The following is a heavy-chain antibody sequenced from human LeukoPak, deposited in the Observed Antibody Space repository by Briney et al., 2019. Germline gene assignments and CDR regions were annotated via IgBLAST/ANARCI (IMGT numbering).Heavy chain of an antibody. CDR3: AKDAQRGFDFSNSLES. CDR1: GFTFSHYG. J-gene: IGHJ4*02. V-gene: IGHV3-33*06. Sequence: GGSLRLSCATSGFTFSHYGMHWVRQAPGKGLEWGAVIWSDGTDKYYGDSVKGRFTISRDNSKNTVYLRMNSLRVEDTAVYYCAKDAQRGFDFSNSLESWGQGTLVTVSS. CDR2: IWSDGTDK. D-gene: IGHD4-11*01.